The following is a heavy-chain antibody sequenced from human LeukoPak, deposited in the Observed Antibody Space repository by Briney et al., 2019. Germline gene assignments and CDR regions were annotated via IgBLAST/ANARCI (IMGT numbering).Heavy chain of an antibody. CDR2: IIPIFGTA. J-gene: IGHJ3*02. D-gene: IGHD3-22*01. CDR1: GGTFSSYA. CDR3: ARQRITMIVVVTSYDAFDI. V-gene: IGHV1-69*01. Sequence: GSSVKVSCKASGGTFSSYAISWVRQAPGQGLEWMGGIIPIFGTANYAQKFQGRVTITADESTSTAYMELSSLRSEDTAVYYCARQRITMIVVVTSYDAFDIWGQGTMVTVSS.